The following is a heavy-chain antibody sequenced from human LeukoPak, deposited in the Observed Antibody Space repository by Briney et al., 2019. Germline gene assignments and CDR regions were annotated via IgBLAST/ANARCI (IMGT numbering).Heavy chain of an antibody. CDR2: IYYSGST. CDR3: ARFRVGAPVDY. CDR1: GGSISSGDYY. D-gene: IGHD1-26*01. V-gene: IGHV4-30-4*01. Sequence: PSQTLSLTCAVSGGSISSGDYYWSWIRQPPGKGLEWIGYIYYSGSTYYNPSLKSRVTISVDTSKNQFSLKLSSVTAADTAVYYCARFRVGAPVDYWGQGTLVTVSS. J-gene: IGHJ4*02.